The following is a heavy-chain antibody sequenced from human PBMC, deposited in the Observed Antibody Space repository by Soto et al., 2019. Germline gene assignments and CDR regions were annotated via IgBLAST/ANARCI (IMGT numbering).Heavy chain of an antibody. CDR2: IYYSGST. D-gene: IGHD3-22*01. V-gene: IGHV4-30-4*01. CDR3: ARHYYDSSAYHFVGLDY. Sequence: TSETLSLTCTVSGGSVSSDNYYWSWIRQSPGKGLEWIGYIYYSGSTYSNPSLNGRVTISVDTSKNQFSLKLSSVTAADTALYFCARHYYDSSAYHFVGLDYWGQGTLVTVSS. J-gene: IGHJ4*02. CDR1: GGSVSSDNYY.